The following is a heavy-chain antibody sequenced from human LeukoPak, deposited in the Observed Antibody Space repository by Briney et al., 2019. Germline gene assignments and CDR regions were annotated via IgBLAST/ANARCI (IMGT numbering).Heavy chain of an antibody. Sequence: GGSLRLSCAASGFTFSSYGMHWVRQAPGKGLEWVANIKEDGSQTYYVDSAKGRFTISRDNAKNSLYLQMDSLRVEDTAIYYCAKSLDYWGRGTLVTVSS. CDR1: GFTFSSYG. CDR3: AKSLDY. J-gene: IGHJ4*02. CDR2: IKEDGSQT. V-gene: IGHV3-7*01.